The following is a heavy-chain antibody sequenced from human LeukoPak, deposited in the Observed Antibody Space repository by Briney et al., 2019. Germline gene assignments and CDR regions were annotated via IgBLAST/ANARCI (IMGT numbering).Heavy chain of an antibody. CDR3: ASSLRIAALEY. Sequence: GGSLRLSCAASGFTFSSYAMHWVRQAPGQRLEWMGWINAGNGNTKYSQKFQGRVTITRDTSASTAYMELSSLRSEDTAVYYCASSLRIAALEYWGQGTLVTVSS. V-gene: IGHV1-3*01. J-gene: IGHJ4*02. CDR2: INAGNGNT. CDR1: GFTFSSYA. D-gene: IGHD6-13*01.